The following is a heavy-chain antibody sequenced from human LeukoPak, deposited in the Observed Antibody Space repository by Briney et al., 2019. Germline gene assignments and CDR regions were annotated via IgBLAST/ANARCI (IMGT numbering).Heavy chain of an antibody. CDR3: AIGNPYCRSTSCWPEAFDI. V-gene: IGHV1-69*01. J-gene: IGHJ3*02. CDR1: GGTFNNYA. D-gene: IGHD2-2*01. CDR2: IIPIFGTA. Sequence: ASVKVSYKASGGTFNNYAISWVRQAPGQGREGMGGIIPIFGTANYAQKFQGRVTITAGESTSTAYMELRSLRSEDTAVYYCAIGNPYCRSTSCWPEAFDIWGQATMVTVSS.